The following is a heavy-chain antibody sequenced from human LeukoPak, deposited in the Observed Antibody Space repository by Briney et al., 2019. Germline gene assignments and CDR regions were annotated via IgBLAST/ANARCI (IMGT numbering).Heavy chain of an antibody. CDR3: ARSPSASSGWSDY. Sequence: GASVKVSCKASGYTFTGYYMHWVRQAPGQGLEWMGWINPNSGGTNYAQKFQGWVTMTRDTSISTAYMELSRLRSDDTAVYYCARSPSASSGWSDYWGQGTLVTVSS. D-gene: IGHD6-19*01. CDR2: INPNSGGT. V-gene: IGHV1-2*04. J-gene: IGHJ4*02. CDR1: GYTFTGYY.